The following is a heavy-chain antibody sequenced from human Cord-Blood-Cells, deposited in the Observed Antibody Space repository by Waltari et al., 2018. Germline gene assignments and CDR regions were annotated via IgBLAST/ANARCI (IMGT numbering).Heavy chain of an antibody. J-gene: IGHJ5*02. CDR1: GGSISSSSYY. V-gene: IGHV4-39*01. CDR2: IYYSGST. Sequence: QLQLQESGPGLVKPSATLSLTCTVSGGSISSSSYYWGWIRQPPGKGLEWIGSIYYSGSTYYNPSLKSRVTISVDTSKNQFSLKLSSVTATDTAVYYCARQTGNWFDPWGQGTLVTVSS. CDR3: ARQTGNWFDP. D-gene: IGHD7-27*01.